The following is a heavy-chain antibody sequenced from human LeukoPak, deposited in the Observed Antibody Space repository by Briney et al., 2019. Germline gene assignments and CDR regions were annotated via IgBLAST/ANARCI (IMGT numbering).Heavy chain of an antibody. J-gene: IGHJ4*02. CDR2: IYSGGTT. D-gene: IGHD6-19*01. CDR3: ARDRGGLRYSSGYDY. V-gene: IGHV3-66*01. Sequence: ESLKISCAASGIAGDDNYMSWVPQPPAEGLEWVSVIYSGGTTYYADSVKGRFTISRDNSKNTLYLQMDSLRAEDTAVYYCARDRGGLRYSSGYDYWGQGTLVSVSS. CDR1: GIAGDDNY.